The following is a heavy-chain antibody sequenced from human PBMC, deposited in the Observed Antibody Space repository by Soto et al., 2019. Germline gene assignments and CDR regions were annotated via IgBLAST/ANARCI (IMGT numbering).Heavy chain of an antibody. CDR1: GGSISSDGYS. J-gene: IGHJ4*02. V-gene: IGHV4-30-2*01. CDR3: ASFYGGTDRVDY. D-gene: IGHD4-17*01. Sequence: QLQLQESGSGLVKPSQTLSLTCAVSGGSISSDGYSWSWIRQPPGKGLEWIGYIYHSGRTYYNPSLKSRVTISVDRSKNQFSLKLSSVTAADTAVYYCASFYGGTDRVDYWGQGTLVTVSS. CDR2: IYHSGRT.